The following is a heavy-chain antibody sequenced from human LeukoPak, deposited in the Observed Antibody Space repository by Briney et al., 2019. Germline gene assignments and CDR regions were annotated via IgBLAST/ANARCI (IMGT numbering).Heavy chain of an antibody. Sequence: ASVKVSCKASGYIFTSYGISWVRQAPGQGLEWMGWISAYNGNTNYAQKLQGRVTMTTDTSTSTAYMELRSLRSDDTAVYYCARDPGDILVAGTFDYWGQGTLVTVSS. CDR3: ARDPGDILVAGTFDY. V-gene: IGHV1-18*01. CDR1: GYIFTSYG. CDR2: ISAYNGNT. D-gene: IGHD6-19*01. J-gene: IGHJ4*02.